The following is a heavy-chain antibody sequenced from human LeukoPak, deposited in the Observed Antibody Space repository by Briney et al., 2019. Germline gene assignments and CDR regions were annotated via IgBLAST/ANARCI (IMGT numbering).Heavy chain of an antibody. D-gene: IGHD3-10*01. J-gene: IGHJ4*02. CDR2: INPNSGGT. V-gene: IGHV1-2*02. Sequence: SVKVSCKASGYTFTGYYMHWVRQAPGQGLEWMGWINPNSGGTNYAQKFQGRVTMTRDTSISTAYMELSRLRSDDTAVYYCARVDYGSGSYAHDYWGQGTLVTVSS. CDR1: GYTFTGYY. CDR3: ARVDYGSGSYAHDY.